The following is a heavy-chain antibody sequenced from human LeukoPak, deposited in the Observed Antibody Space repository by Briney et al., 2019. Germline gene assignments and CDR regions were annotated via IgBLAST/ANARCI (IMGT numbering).Heavy chain of an antibody. CDR2: ISSSGSTI. CDR3: ARDVIVVVPAAMGSAWFDP. V-gene: IGHV3-48*04. Sequence: PGGSLRLSCAASGFTFSSYSMNWVRQAPGKGLEWVSYISSSGSTIYYADSVKGRFTISRDDAKNSLYLQMNSLRAEDTAVYYCARDVIVVVPAAMGSAWFDPWGQGTLVTVSS. J-gene: IGHJ5*02. D-gene: IGHD2-2*01. CDR1: GFTFSSYS.